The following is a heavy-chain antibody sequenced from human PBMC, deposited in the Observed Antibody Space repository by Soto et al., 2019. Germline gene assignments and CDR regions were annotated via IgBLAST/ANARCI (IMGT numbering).Heavy chain of an antibody. CDR2: ISYDGGYK. CDR1: GFTFSTYA. D-gene: IGHD6-13*01. V-gene: IGHV3-30-3*01. Sequence: QVQLVESGGGVVQPGRSLRLSCAASGFTFSTYAMHWVRQAPGKGLEWVALISYDGGYKYYADSVKGRFTISRDNSKNTLFLQMNSLRAEDMAVYYCATGGYSSNWNFDYWGQGTLVTVSS. J-gene: IGHJ4*02. CDR3: ATGGYSSNWNFDY.